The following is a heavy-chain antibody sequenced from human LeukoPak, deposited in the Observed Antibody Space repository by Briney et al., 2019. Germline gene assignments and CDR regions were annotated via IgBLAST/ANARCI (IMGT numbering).Heavy chain of an antibody. CDR1: GITISSYA. Sequence: GGCLRLSCAASGITISSYAMTWVRQAPGKGLEWVSYIGSTASTIYYADSVKGRSTVSRDNAKNSLYLQMNSLRDEDTAVYYCARVLPNYDTYGFDVWGQGTTVTVSS. D-gene: IGHD3-9*01. J-gene: IGHJ6*02. CDR3: ARVLPNYDTYGFDV. V-gene: IGHV3-48*02. CDR2: IGSTASTI.